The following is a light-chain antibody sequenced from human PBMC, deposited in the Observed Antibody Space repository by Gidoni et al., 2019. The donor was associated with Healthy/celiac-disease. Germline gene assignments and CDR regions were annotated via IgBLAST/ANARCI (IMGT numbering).Light chain of an antibody. J-gene: IGKJ2*01. CDR1: QDISNY. Sequence: MTQSPSSLSASVGDRVTITCQASQDISNYLNWYQQKPGKAPKLLIYDASNLETGVPSRFSGSGSGTDFTFTISSLQPEDIATYYCQQYDNLPPDLYTFGQGTKLEIK. CDR3: QQYDNLPPDLYT. V-gene: IGKV1-33*01. CDR2: DAS.